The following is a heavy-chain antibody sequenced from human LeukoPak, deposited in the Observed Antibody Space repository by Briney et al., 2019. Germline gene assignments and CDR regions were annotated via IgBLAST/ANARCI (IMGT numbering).Heavy chain of an antibody. CDR1: GGSISSSSYY. Sequence: SETLSLTCTVSGGSISSSSYYWGWIRQPPGKGLAWIGSIYYSGSTYYNPSLKSRVTISVDTSKNQFSLKLSSVTAADTAVYYCARHGRGNYYYYGMDVWGQGTTVTVSS. J-gene: IGHJ6*02. CDR3: ARHGRGNYYYYGMDV. V-gene: IGHV4-39*01. CDR2: IYYSGST.